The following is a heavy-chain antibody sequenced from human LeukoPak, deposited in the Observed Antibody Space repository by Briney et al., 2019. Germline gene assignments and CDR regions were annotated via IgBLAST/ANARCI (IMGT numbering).Heavy chain of an antibody. V-gene: IGHV1-18*01. Sequence: GASVKVSCKASGGTFSSYAISWVRQAPGQGLEWMGWISGYNGYTNYAQKLQGRVTMTTDISTSTAYMELRSLRSDDTAVYYCARDSYYDTTAFFDFWGQGTLVTVSS. CDR3: ARDSYYDTTAFFDF. CDR2: ISGYNGYT. D-gene: IGHD3-22*01. CDR1: GGTFSSYA. J-gene: IGHJ4*02.